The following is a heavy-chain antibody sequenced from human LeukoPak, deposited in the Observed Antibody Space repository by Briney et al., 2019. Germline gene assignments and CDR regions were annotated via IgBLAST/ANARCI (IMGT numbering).Heavy chain of an antibody. CDR2: ISGSGGST. Sequence: GGSLRLSCAASGFTFSSYAMSWVRQAPGKGLEWVSAISGSGGSTCYADSVKGRFTISRDNAKNSLYLQMNSLRAEDTAVYYCARHNRESGSYSLDYWGQGTLVTVSS. D-gene: IGHD1-26*01. V-gene: IGHV3-23*01. CDR1: GFTFSSYA. CDR3: ARHNRESGSYSLDY. J-gene: IGHJ4*02.